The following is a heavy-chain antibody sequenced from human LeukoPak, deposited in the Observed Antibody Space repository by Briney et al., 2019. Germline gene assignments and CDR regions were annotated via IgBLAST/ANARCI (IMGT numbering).Heavy chain of an antibody. Sequence: GGSLRLSCAASGFTFSSYSMNWVRQAPGKGLEWVSSISSSSSYIYYADSVKGRFTISRDNAKNSLYLQMNSLRAEDTAVYYCARDRYGSGSYSDYWGQGTLVTVSS. CDR1: GFTFSSYS. V-gene: IGHV3-21*01. J-gene: IGHJ4*02. CDR2: ISSSSSYI. D-gene: IGHD3-10*01. CDR3: ARDRYGSGSYSDY.